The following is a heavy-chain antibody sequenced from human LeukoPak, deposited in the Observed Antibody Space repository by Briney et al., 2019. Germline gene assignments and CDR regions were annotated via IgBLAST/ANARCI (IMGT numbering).Heavy chain of an antibody. CDR3: AKDRAWIQSWF. D-gene: IGHD5-18*01. J-gene: IGHJ4*02. CDR2: ITGSGVTT. V-gene: IGHV3-23*01. Sequence: GGSLRLSCAASGFAFSNYGINWVRQAPGKGLEWVSGITGSGVTTYYADSVKGRFTISRDNSKNTVYLQMDSLRAEDTAIYYCAKDRAWIQSWFWGQGTLVTVSS. CDR1: GFAFSNYG.